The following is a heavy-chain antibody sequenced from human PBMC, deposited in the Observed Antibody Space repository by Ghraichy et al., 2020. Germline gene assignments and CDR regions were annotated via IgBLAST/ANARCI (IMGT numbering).Heavy chain of an antibody. CDR2: IFYSGIT. J-gene: IGHJ3*02. D-gene: IGHD1-14*01. CDR3: ATRTANAGRDAFDI. Sequence: SETLSLTCTVSGGSISSSNSYWGWIRQPPGTGLEWIGSIFYSGITYYNPSLKSRVTISIDTSKNQFSLRLRSVTAADTARYYCATRTANAGRDAFDIWGQGTMVTVSS. V-gene: IGHV4-39*01. CDR1: GGSISSSNSY.